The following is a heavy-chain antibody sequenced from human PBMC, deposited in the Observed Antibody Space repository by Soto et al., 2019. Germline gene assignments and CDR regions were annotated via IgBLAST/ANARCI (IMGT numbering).Heavy chain of an antibody. CDR2: IIPIFGTA. Sequence: QVQLVQSGAEVKKPGSSVKVSCKASGGTFSSYAISWVRQAPGQGLEWMGGIIPIFGTADYAQKFQGRVTITADESTNTAYMALSSLRSEDTAVYYCASPPYGDYGVSYYYYGMDVWGQGTTVTVSS. V-gene: IGHV1-69*12. CDR3: ASPPYGDYGVSYYYYGMDV. J-gene: IGHJ6*02. CDR1: GGTFSSYA. D-gene: IGHD4-17*01.